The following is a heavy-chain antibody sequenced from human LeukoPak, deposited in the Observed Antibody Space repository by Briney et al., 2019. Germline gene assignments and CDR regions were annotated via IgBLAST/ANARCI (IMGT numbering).Heavy chain of an antibody. D-gene: IGHD3-22*01. CDR3: VRDRGYSTFDY. J-gene: IGHJ4*02. V-gene: IGHV3-7*03. CDR2: INLDGSEI. Sequence: PGGSLRLSCEASGFVLGHSWMSWVRQAPGKGLEWVANINLDGSEINYLDSLTGRLTISRDNAKDSLYLQMNGLRAEDTAVYFCVRDRGYSTFDYWGQGTLVTVSS. CDR1: GFVLGHSW.